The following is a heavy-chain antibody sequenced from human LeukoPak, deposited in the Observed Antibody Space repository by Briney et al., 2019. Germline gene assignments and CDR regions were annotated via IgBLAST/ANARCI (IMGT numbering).Heavy chain of an antibody. CDR3: ARDGYYYDNWFDP. V-gene: IGHV4-59*12. CDR1: GGSISSYY. CDR2: IYYSGST. D-gene: IGHD3-22*01. Sequence: PSETLSLTCTVSGGSISSYYWSWIRQPPGKGPEWIGYIYYSGSTNYNPSPKSRVTISVDTSKNQFSLKLSSVTAADTAVCYCARDGYYYDNWFDPWGQGTLVTVSS. J-gene: IGHJ5*02.